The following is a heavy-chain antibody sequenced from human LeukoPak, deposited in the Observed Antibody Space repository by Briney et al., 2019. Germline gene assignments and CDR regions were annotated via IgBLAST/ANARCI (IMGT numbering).Heavy chain of an antibody. D-gene: IGHD6-13*01. CDR2: IYYSGST. V-gene: IGHV4-39*01. CDR1: GGSISSSSYY. J-gene: IGHJ4*02. CDR3: ARSGSSPFDY. Sequence: PSETLSLTCTVSGGSISSSSYYWGWIRRPPGKGLEWIGSIYYSGSTYYNPSLKSRVTISVDTSKNQFSLKLSSVTAADTAVYYCARSGSSPFDYWGQGTLVTVSS.